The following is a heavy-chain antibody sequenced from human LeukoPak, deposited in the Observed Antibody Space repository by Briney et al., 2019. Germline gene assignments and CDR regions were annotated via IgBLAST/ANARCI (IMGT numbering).Heavy chain of an antibody. CDR3: ARAYYYDSSGYYPFDY. D-gene: IGHD3-22*01. J-gene: IGHJ4*02. Sequence: ASVKVSRKASGYIFTNYYMHWVRQAPGQGLEWMGIINPSGGSTSYAQKFQGRVTMTRDTSTSTVYMELSSLRSEDTAVYYCARAYYYDSSGYYPFDYWGQGTLVTVSS. CDR2: INPSGGST. V-gene: IGHV1-46*01. CDR1: GYIFTNYY.